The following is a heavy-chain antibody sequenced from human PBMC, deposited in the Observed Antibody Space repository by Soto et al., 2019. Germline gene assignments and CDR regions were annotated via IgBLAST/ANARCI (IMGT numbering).Heavy chain of an antibody. J-gene: IGHJ4*02. CDR1: GDSTSTYS. Sequence: QVQLQESGPGLVKPSETLSLTCTFSGDSTSTYSSNWIRQPAGKGLEWIGRIYTTGSSNYNPSLESRIAISVDTSKNQFFLKLSSVTAADTAVYYCAGAAYNYGPFDSWGQGTLVTVSS. D-gene: IGHD5-18*01. CDR3: AGAAYNYGPFDS. CDR2: IYTTGSS. V-gene: IGHV4-4*07.